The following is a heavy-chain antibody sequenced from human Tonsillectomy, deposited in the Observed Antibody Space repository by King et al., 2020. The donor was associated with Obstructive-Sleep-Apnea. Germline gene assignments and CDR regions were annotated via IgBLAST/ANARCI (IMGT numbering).Heavy chain of an antibody. CDR2: ISSTSSYI. CDR3: ARGYYDLLTDYSNWFFDL. V-gene: IGHV3-21*01. D-gene: IGHD3-9*01. CDR1: GFTFSSYG. J-gene: IGHJ2*01. Sequence: QLVQSGGGLVKPGGSLRLSCVASGFTFSSYGMTWVRQAPGKGLQWVSFISSTSSYIYNADSVKGRLTISRDNAKNSLYLQMNSLRAADTAVYYCARGYYDLLTDYSNWFFDLWGRGTLVTVSS.